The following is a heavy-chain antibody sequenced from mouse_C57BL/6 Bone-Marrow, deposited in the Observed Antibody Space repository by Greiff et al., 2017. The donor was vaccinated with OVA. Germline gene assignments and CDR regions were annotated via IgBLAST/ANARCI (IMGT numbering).Heavy chain of an antibody. Sequence: VQLQQPGAELVRPGSSVKLPCKASGYTFTSYWMDWVKQRPGQGLEWIGNIYPSDSETHYNQKFKDKATLTVDKSSSTAYMQLSSLTSEDSAVYYCASGYYYGSRDYWGQGTTLTVSS. D-gene: IGHD1-1*01. CDR1: GYTFTSYW. CDR3: ASGYYYGSRDY. V-gene: IGHV1-61*01. CDR2: IYPSDSET. J-gene: IGHJ2*01.